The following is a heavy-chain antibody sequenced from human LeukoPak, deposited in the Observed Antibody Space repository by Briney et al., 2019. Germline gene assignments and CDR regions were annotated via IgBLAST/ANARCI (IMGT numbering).Heavy chain of an antibody. CDR2: ISYDGSDK. CDR3: AKDQSIAVTGTWDF. CDR1: GFTFTSYG. D-gene: IGHD6-19*01. V-gene: IGHV3-30*18. Sequence: GGSLRLSCAASGFTFTSYGMHWVRLAPGKGLEWVAHISYDGSDKYYGDSVKGRFTISRDNSKNTLNLQMSSLRAEDTAVYYCAKDQSIAVTGTWDFWGQGTLVTVSS. J-gene: IGHJ4*02.